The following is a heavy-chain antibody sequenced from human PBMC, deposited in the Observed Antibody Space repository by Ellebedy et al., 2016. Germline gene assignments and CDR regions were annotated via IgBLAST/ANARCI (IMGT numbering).Heavy chain of an antibody. J-gene: IGHJ6*02. CDR2: IWHDGSTK. V-gene: IGHV3-33*01. CDR1: GFIFSAYG. CDR3: ARDSGYGDYGRGRYYYYGMDV. Sequence: GESLKISCAASGFIFSAYGMHWVRQAPGKGLEWVAVIWHDGSTKYYEESVKGRFTISRDNSKNTLYLLMNSLRAEDTAVYYCARDSGYGDYGRGRYYYYGMDVWGQGTTVTVSS. D-gene: IGHD4-17*01.